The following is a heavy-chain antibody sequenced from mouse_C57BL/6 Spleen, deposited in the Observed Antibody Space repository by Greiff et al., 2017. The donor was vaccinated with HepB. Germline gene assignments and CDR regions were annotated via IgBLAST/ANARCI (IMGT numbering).Heavy chain of an antibody. V-gene: IGHV1-64*01. CDR2: IHPNSGST. J-gene: IGHJ2*01. CDR1: GYTFTSYW. Sequence: QVQLQQPGAELVKPGASVKLSCKASGYTFTSYWMHWVKQRPGQGLEWIGMIHPNSGSTNYNEKFKSKATLTVDKSSSAAYMQLSSLTSEDSAVYYCARRREDIWADYWGQGTTLTVSS. D-gene: IGHD4-1*01. CDR3: ARRREDIWADY.